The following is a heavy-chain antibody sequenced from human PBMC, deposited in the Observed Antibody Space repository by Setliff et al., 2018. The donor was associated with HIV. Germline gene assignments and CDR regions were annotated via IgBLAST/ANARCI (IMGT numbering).Heavy chain of an antibody. Sequence: PGGSLRLSCAASGFTFSSYGMHWVRQAPGKGLEWVAVISKDGSNKYYADSVKGRFTIARDNAKNTLYLQMNSLRGEDTAVYYCAKDREYGSGSTENYYYYGMDVWGQGTTVTVSS. V-gene: IGHV3-30*18. CDR3: AKDREYGSGSTENYYYYGMDV. D-gene: IGHD3-10*01. CDR1: GFTFSSYG. J-gene: IGHJ6*02. CDR2: ISKDGSNK.